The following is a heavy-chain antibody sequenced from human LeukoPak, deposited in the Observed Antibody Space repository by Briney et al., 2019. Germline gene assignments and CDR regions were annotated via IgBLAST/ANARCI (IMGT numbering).Heavy chain of an antibody. D-gene: IGHD6-13*01. Sequence: GASVKVSCKASGYTFSSYDINWVRQATGQGLEWMGWMNPDSGNTGNAQKFQGRVTMTRNTSISTAYMELSSLRSEDTAVYYCARGRSAAAGQPQKLLYFQHWGQGTLVTVSS. V-gene: IGHV1-8*01. CDR1: GYTFSSYD. CDR2: MNPDSGNT. J-gene: IGHJ1*01. CDR3: ARGRSAAAGQPQKLLYFQH.